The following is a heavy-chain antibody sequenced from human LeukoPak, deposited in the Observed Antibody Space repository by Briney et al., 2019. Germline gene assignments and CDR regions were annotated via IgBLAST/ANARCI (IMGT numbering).Heavy chain of an antibody. D-gene: IGHD6-13*01. CDR1: GYTYTNYG. J-gene: IGHJ4*02. CDR2: ISGYNGHT. V-gene: IGHV1-18*01. CDR3: ARRKVAAAGRGLFDY. Sequence: ASVKVSCKASGYTYTNYGISWVRQAPGQGLEWMGWISGYNGHTNYAQKLQGRVTMTTHTSTSTAYMELRSLRSDDTAVYYCARRKVAAAGRGLFDYWGQGTLVTVSS.